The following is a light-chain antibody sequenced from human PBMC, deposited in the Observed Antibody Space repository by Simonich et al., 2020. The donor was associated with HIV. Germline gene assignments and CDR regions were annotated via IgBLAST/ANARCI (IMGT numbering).Light chain of an antibody. CDR2: DAS. V-gene: IGKV3-11*01. CDR1: QSVSSN. CDR3: QQRSNWPYT. Sequence: EIGLTQSPATMSLSPGERATLPCRASQSVSSNLAWYQQKPGKAPRLLIYDASNRATGIPARFSGSGSGTDFTLTISSLEPEDFAVYYCQQRSNWPYTFGQGTKLEIK. J-gene: IGKJ2*01.